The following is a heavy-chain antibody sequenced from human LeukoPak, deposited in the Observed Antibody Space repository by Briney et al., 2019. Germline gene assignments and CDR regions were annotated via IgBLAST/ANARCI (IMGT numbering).Heavy chain of an antibody. D-gene: IGHD6-19*01. CDR2: ISGSGGST. J-gene: IGHJ4*02. V-gene: IGHV3-23*01. Sequence: RGSLALSCAASGLNFSSYAMSWVRQAPGKGLEWVSAISGSGGSTYYADSVKGRFTISRDNSKNMLYLQMNSLRAEDTAVYYCAKMRGIAVAGPDYWGQGTLVTVSS. CDR3: AKMRGIAVAGPDY. CDR1: GLNFSSYA.